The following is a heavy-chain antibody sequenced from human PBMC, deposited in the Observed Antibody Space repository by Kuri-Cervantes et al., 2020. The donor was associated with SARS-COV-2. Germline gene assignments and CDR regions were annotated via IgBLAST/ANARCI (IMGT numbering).Heavy chain of an antibody. Sequence: SETLSLTCTVSGGSISGHYWSWIRQPPGKGLEWIGNIFYSGSTNYNPSLKSRVTMSVATSKNQFSLKLSSVTAADTAVYYCARPGGFLDVWGKGTTVTVSS. J-gene: IGHJ6*04. CDR2: IFYSGST. D-gene: IGHD4-23*01. V-gene: IGHV4-59*11. CDR3: ARPGGFLDV. CDR1: GGSISGHY.